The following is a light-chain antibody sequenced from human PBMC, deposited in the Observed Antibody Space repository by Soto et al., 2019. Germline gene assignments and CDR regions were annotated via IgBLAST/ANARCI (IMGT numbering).Light chain of an antibody. V-gene: IGKV3-20*01. Sequence: SLKQGERATLACRASQSVSNNYLAWYQQNPGQAPRLLIYGASNRATGIPDRLSGSGSGTEFTFTISRPEPEDFAVNYCEPYASSGTLAQGTKLDIK. CDR1: QSVSNNY. J-gene: IGKJ1*01. CDR2: GAS. CDR3: EPYASSGT.